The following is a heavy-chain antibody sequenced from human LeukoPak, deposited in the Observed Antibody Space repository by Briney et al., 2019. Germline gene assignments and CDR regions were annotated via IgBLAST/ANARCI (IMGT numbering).Heavy chain of an antibody. V-gene: IGHV3-21*01. J-gene: IGHJ4*02. CDR2: ISSSSSYI. D-gene: IGHD1-26*01. CDR3: ARETVGALDY. Sequence: PGGSPRLSCAASGFTFSSYSMNWVRQAPGKGLEWVSSISSSSSYIYYADSVKGRFTISRDNAKNSLYLQMNSLRAEDTAVYYCARETVGALDYWGQGTLVTVSS. CDR1: GFTFSSYS.